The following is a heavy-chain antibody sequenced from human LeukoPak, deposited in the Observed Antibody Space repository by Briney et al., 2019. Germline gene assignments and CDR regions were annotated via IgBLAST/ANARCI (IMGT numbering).Heavy chain of an antibody. J-gene: IGHJ5*02. Sequence: SETLSLTCTVSGGSISSSSYYWGWIRQPPGKGLEWIGSIYYSGSTYYNPSLKSRVTISVDTSKNQFSLKLSSVTAADTAVYYCARGLYSKTYNWFDPWGQGTLVTVSS. CDR3: ARGLYSKTYNWFDP. D-gene: IGHD4-11*01. V-gene: IGHV4-39*07. CDR2: IYYSGST. CDR1: GGSISSSSYY.